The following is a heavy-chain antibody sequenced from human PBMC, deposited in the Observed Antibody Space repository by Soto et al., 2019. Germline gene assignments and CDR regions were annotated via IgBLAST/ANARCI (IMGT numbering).Heavy chain of an antibody. J-gene: IGHJ4*02. CDR2: ISYDGSNK. D-gene: IGHD6-19*01. V-gene: IGHV3-30*18. CDR1: GFTFSSYG. Sequence: QVQLVESWGGVVQPGRSLRLSCAASGFTFSSYGMHWVRQAPGKGLEWVAVISYDGSNKYYADSVNGRFTISRDNSKNTLYLQMNSLRAEDTAVYYCAKDRPLYSSGWYWDYWGQGTLVTVSS. CDR3: AKDRPLYSSGWYWDY.